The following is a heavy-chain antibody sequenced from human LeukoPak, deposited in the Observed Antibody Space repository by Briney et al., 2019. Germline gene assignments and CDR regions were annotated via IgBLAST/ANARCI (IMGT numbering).Heavy chain of an antibody. Sequence: GGSLRLSCVTSGFTFSDFDMHWVRQAPGKGLEWVAVVSYDGTNKFYADSVKGRFTISRDNPKNTLYLQVNSLRGDDTAVYHCAKDSYGFDCWGQGTLVAVSS. CDR1: GFTFSDFD. CDR3: AKDSYGFDC. D-gene: IGHD4-17*01. CDR2: VSYDGTNK. J-gene: IGHJ4*02. V-gene: IGHV3-30*18.